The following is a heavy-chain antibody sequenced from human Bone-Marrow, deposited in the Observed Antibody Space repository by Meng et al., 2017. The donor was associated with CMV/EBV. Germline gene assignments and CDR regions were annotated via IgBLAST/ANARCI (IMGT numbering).Heavy chain of an antibody. J-gene: IGHJ4*02. V-gene: IGHV3-53*01. D-gene: IGHD6-6*01. Sequence: GESLKISCAASGFTVSSNYMSWVRRAPGKGLEWVSVIYSGGSTYYADSVKGRFTISRDNSKNTLYLQMNSLRAEDTAVYYCASRKRVEYSSSSPLDYWGQGTLVTVSS. CDR2: IYSGGST. CDR3: ASRKRVEYSSSSPLDY. CDR1: GFTVSSNY.